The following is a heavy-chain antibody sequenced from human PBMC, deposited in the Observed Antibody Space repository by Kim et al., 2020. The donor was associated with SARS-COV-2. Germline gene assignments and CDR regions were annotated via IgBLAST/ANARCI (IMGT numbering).Heavy chain of an antibody. CDR3: ARVVVITPYFDY. CDR2: IYYSGST. J-gene: IGHJ4*02. Sequence: SETLSLTCTVSGGSISSSSYYWGWIRQPPGKGLEWIGSIYYSGSTYYNPSLKSRVTISVDTSKNQFSLKLSSVTAADTAVYYCARVVVITPYFDYWGQGT. V-gene: IGHV4-39*01. D-gene: IGHD3-22*01. CDR1: GGSISSSSYY.